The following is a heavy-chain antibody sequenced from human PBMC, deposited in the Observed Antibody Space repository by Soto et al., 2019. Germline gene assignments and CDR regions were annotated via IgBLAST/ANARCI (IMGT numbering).Heavy chain of an antibody. CDR3: AKAPRYSGPVKIDY. V-gene: IGHV3-23*01. CDR1: GFTFSSYA. Sequence: VGSLTLSCAASGFTFSSYAMSWVRQAPGKGLEWVSAISGSGGSTYYADSVKGRFTISRDNSKNTLYLQMNSLRAEDTAVYYCAKAPRYSGPVKIDYWGQGTLVTVSS. D-gene: IGHD5-12*01. CDR2: ISGSGGST. J-gene: IGHJ4*02.